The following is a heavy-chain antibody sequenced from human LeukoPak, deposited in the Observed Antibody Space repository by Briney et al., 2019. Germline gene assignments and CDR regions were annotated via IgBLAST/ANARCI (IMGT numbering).Heavy chain of an antibody. CDR3: ARQLAGAYYYYGMDV. D-gene: IGHD1-1*01. V-gene: IGHV3-53*01. J-gene: IGHJ6*02. CDR2: IYSGGCT. CDR1: GFTVSSNY. Sequence: GGSLRLSCAASGFTVSSNYMSWVRQAPGKGLEWVSVIYSGGCTYYADSVKGRFTISRDNSKNTLYLQMNSLRAEDTAVYYCARQLAGAYYYYGMDVWGQGTTVTVSS.